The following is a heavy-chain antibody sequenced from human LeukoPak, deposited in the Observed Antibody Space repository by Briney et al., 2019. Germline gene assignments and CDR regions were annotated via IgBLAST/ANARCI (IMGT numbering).Heavy chain of an antibody. CDR3: ARSDSSGYYPNIYFDY. CDR1: GGSISSYY. CDR2: IYTSGST. V-gene: IGHV4-4*09. J-gene: IGHJ4*02. D-gene: IGHD3-22*01. Sequence: SETLSLTCTVSGGSISSYYWGWIRQPPGKGLEWIGYIYTSGSTNYNPSLKSRVTISVDTSKNQFSLKLSSVTAADTAVYYCARSDSSGYYPNIYFDYWGQGTLVTVSS.